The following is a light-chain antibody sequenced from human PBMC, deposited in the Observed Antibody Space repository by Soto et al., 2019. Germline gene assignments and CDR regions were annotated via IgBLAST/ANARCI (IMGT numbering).Light chain of an antibody. J-gene: IGKJ1*01. CDR1: QSISSY. CDR3: QQTVVSPRT. CDR2: DAT. V-gene: IGKV1-39*01. Sequence: DIQMTQSPSSLSASVVDRVTITCRASQSISSYLNWYQQRPGKAPNLLIYDATRLHSGGPPRFSGSRYVTDFTLTMASLHLEDIATYYCQQTVVSPRTFGQATKVEIK.